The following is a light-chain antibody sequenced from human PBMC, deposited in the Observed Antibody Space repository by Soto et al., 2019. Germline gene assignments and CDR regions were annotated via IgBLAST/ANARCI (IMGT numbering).Light chain of an antibody. J-gene: IGKJ1*01. V-gene: IGKV3-20*01. CDR1: QTVRRTY. CDR3: HQHDNSPET. Sequence: EIVLTQSPGTLSLSPGERATLSCRASQTVRRTYIAWYQQKPGQAPRLLIYGASKRATGIPDRFSGSGSGTDFSLTISSLEPEDFAVYYCHQHDNSPETFGQGTKVDIK. CDR2: GAS.